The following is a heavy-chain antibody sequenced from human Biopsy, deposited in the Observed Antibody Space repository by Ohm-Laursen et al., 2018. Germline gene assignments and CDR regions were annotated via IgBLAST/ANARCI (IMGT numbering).Heavy chain of an antibody. Sequence: SLTLSCSASGFTFSDYYMSWIRQAQGQGLGRLSYVSGTGTTIFYADSVKDRLTVSRDNAKNSLYLQMNSLTVEDTAVYYCARDGVGSYHDYWGQGTLVTVSS. D-gene: IGHD3-16*02. CDR1: GFTFSDYY. V-gene: IGHV3-11*01. CDR3: ARDGVGSYHDY. CDR2: VSGTGTTI. J-gene: IGHJ4*02.